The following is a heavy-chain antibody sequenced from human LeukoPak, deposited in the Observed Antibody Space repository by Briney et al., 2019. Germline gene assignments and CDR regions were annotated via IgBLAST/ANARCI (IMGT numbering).Heavy chain of an antibody. J-gene: IGHJ4*02. CDR1: GGTFSSYA. CDR3: ASSYYYDSSGYYRY. Sequence: GSSVKVSCKASGGTFSSYAISWARQAPGQGLEWMGGIIPIFGTANYAQKFQGRVTITADESTSTAYMELSSLRSEDTAVYYCASSYYYDSSGYYRYWGQGTLVTVSS. V-gene: IGHV1-69*01. CDR2: IIPIFGTA. D-gene: IGHD3-22*01.